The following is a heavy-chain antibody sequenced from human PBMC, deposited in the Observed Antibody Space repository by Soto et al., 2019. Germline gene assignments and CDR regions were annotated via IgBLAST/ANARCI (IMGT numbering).Heavy chain of an antibody. CDR3: ARARYCSSPSCYNHYYYGMDI. Sequence: QLVQSGPEVKKPGASVKVSCRASDYTFTKYGVSWVRQAPEQGLEWLGWLSVHTGQTRYARKVQGRATMTADTSANTAYMELRSLISDDTAVYYCARARYCSSPSCYNHYYYGMDIWGQGTTVTVSS. CDR2: LSVHTGQT. D-gene: IGHD2-2*02. J-gene: IGHJ6*02. CDR1: DYTFTKYG. V-gene: IGHV1-18*01.